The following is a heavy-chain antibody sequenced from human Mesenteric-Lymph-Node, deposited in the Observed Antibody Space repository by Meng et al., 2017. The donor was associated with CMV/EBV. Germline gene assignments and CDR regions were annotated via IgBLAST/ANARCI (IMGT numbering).Heavy chain of an antibody. CDR2: ISSTSAYI. J-gene: IGHJ4*02. D-gene: IGHD3-9*01. CDR3: VRDDWDC. V-gene: IGHV3-21*04. Sequence: GESLKISCAASGYTFSSSSMNWVRQAPGKGLEWVSSISSTSAYIFYAGSVKGRFSISRDNSQNTVYLQMNSLRVEDTAVYYCVRDDWDCWGQGTLVTVSS. CDR1: GYTFSSSS.